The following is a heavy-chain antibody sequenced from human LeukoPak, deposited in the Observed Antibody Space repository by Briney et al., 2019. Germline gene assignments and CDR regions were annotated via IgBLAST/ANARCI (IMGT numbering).Heavy chain of an antibody. V-gene: IGHV1-69*05. J-gene: IGHJ6*03. D-gene: IGHD4-11*01. CDR2: IIPIFGTA. CDR3: ARSGNLLTTVTPSYCMDV. Sequence: ASVKVSCKASGGTFSSYAISWVRQAPGQGLEWMGGIIPIFGTANYAQKFQGRVTITTDESTSTAYMELGSLRSEDTAVYYCARSGNLLTTVTPSYCMDVWGKGTTVTVSS. CDR1: GGTFSSYA.